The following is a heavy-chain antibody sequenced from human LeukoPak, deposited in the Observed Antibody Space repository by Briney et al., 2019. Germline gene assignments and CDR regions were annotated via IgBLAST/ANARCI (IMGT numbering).Heavy chain of an antibody. CDR1: GFTFSSSW. J-gene: IGHJ6*03. D-gene: IGHD2-15*01. CDR2: VKQDGSEK. V-gene: IGHV3-7*03. Sequence: GRSLRLSCAASGFTFSSSWMDWVRQAPGKGLEWVANVKQDGSEKYYVDSVMGRFTVSRDNAKNSLYLQMNSLRAEDMALYYCAKAGGRYYYYYMDVWGKGTTVTVSS. CDR3: AKAGGRYYYYYMDV.